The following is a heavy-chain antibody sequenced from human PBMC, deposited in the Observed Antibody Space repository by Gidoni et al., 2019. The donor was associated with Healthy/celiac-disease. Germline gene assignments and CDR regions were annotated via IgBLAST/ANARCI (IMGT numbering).Heavy chain of an antibody. V-gene: IGHV3-30*18. D-gene: IGHD6-19*01. CDR3: AKDRAGIAVAGPLY. CDR2: ISYDGSNK. J-gene: IGHJ4*02. Sequence: QVQLVESGGGVVQPGRSLRLSCAASGFTFRSYGMHWFRQAPGKGLEWVAVISYDGSNKYYADSVKGRFTISRDNSKNTLYLQMNSLRAEDTAVYYCAKDRAGIAVAGPLYWGQGTLVTVSS. CDR1: GFTFRSYG.